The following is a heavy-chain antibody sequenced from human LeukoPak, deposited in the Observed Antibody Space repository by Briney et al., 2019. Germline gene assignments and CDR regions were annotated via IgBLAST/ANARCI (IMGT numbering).Heavy chain of an antibody. V-gene: IGHV4-59*01. J-gene: IGHJ4*02. D-gene: IGHD3-10*01. CDR2: IDYSGAT. Sequence: ASETLSLTCTVSGGSISTYYWSWMRQPPGKGLEWIGYIDYSGATNYNPSLKSRVTMSVDTSKHQFSLNLNSVTAADTAVYYCARVGSYCFEYWGQGTLVTVSS. CDR1: GGSISTYY. CDR3: ARVGSYCFEY.